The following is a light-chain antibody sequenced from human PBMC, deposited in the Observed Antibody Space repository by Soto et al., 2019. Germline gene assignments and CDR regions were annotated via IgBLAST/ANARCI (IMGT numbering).Light chain of an antibody. J-gene: IGLJ2*01. Sequence: QSVLTQPASVSGSPGQSITISCTGTSSDVGGYNYVSWYQQHPGKAPKLMIYDVSNRPSGVSNRFSGSKSGNTASLTISGLQAEDEADYYCSSYTSSSFPQFGGGTQLTVL. CDR3: SSYTSSSFPQ. V-gene: IGLV2-14*01. CDR2: DVS. CDR1: SSDVGGYNY.